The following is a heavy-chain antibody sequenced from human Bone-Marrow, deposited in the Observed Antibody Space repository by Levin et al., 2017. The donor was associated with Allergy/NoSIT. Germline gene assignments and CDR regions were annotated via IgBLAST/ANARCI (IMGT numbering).Heavy chain of an antibody. CDR1: GLIFNDAW. J-gene: IGHJ3*02. CDR3: THVGGPPGGRYFGTFDI. D-gene: IGHD3-10*01. V-gene: IGHV3-15*01. Sequence: GGSLRLSCAVSGLIFNDAWMDWVRQVPGKGLEWLGRIKSKRGGGTTDYAAPVKGRFSISRDDSKNTLYLQMNSLKTEDTGVYDCTHVGGPPGGRYFGTFDIWGQGTVVTVS. CDR2: IKSKRGGGTT.